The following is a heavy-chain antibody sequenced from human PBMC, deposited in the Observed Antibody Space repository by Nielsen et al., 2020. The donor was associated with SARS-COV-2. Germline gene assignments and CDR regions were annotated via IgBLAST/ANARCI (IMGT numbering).Heavy chain of an antibody. CDR1: GYTLTELS. J-gene: IGHJ4*02. Sequence: ASVKVSCKVSGYTLTELSMHWVRHAPGKGLEWMGGFDPQDGETTYAQKFQGRVTMTEDTSIDTAYLDLSSLTSDDTAMYYCATDSPIGVVIYALAHWGQGTPVTVSS. V-gene: IGHV1-24*01. CDR3: ATDSPIGVVIYALAH. CDR2: FDPQDGET. D-gene: IGHD3-3*01.